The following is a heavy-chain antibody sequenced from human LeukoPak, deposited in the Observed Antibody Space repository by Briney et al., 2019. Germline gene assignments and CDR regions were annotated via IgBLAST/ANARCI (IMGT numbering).Heavy chain of an antibody. CDR1: GYTFTAYY. J-gene: IGHJ4*02. D-gene: IGHD6-6*01. Sequence: ASVKVSCKASGYTFTAYYMHWVRQAPGQGPEWMGWINPNSGVTNYAQKFQGRVIMTSDTSISTAYMEFSRLRSDDTAMYYCARDLGVTVRPFSLFYWGQGTLVTVSS. CDR3: ARDLGVTVRPFSLFY. CDR2: INPNSGVT. V-gene: IGHV1-2*02.